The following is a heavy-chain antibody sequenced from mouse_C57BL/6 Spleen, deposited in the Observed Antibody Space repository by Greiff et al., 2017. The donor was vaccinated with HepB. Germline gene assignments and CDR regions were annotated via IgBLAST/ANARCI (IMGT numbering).Heavy chain of an antibody. Sequence: LQESGAELVRPGASVKMSCKASGYTFTSYNMHWVKQTPRQGLEWIGAIYPGNGYTSYNQKFKGKATLTVDKSSSTAYMQLSSLTSEDSAVYFCARAPHYDYGRGGAMDYWGQGTSVTVSS. D-gene: IGHD2-4*01. CDR3: ARAPHYDYGRGGAMDY. CDR1: GYTFTSYN. J-gene: IGHJ4*01. V-gene: IGHV1-12*01. CDR2: IYPGNGYT.